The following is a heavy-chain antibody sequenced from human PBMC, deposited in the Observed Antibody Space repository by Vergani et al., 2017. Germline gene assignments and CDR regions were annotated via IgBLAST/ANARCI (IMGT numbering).Heavy chain of an antibody. CDR3: ARGQRDTAKPSAWFDP. J-gene: IGHJ5*02. Sequence: QVQLPESGPGLVKPSQTLSLTCTVSGGSISSGSYYWSWIRQPAGKGLEWIGRIYTSGSTNYNPSLKSRVTISVDTSKNQFSLKLSSVTAADTAVYYCARGQRDTAKPSAWFDPWGQGTLVTVSS. V-gene: IGHV4-61*02. CDR1: GGSISSGSYY. CDR2: IYTSGST. D-gene: IGHD5-18*01.